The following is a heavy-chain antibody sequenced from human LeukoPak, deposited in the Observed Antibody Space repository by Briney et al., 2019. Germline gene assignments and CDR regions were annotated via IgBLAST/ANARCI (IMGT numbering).Heavy chain of an antibody. CDR3: AGGGNNCSSTSCYISWFDP. D-gene: IGHD2-2*02. Sequence: SETLSLTCAVYGGSFSGYYWSWIRQPPGKGLEWIGEINHSGSTNYNPSLKSRVTISVDTSKNQFSLKLSSVTAADTAVYYCAGGGNNCSSTSCYISWFDPWGQGTLVTVSS. J-gene: IGHJ5*02. CDR2: INHSGST. V-gene: IGHV4-34*01. CDR1: GGSFSGYY.